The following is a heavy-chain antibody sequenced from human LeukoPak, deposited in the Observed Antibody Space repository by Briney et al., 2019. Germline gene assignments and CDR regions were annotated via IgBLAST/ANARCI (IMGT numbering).Heavy chain of an antibody. CDR2: IIPIFGTA. D-gene: IGHD5-24*01. CDR3: ARDGYNFPPAEYFQH. V-gene: IGHV1-69*13. Sequence: SVKASCKASGGTFSSYAISWVRQAPGQGLEWMGGIIPIFGTANYAQKFQGRVTITADESTSTAYMELSSLRSEDTAVYYCARDGYNFPPAEYFQHWGQGTLVTVSS. J-gene: IGHJ1*01. CDR1: GGTFSSYA.